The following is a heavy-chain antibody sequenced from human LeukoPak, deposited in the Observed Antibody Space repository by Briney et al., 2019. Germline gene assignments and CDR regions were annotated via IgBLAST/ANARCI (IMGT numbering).Heavy chain of an antibody. CDR1: GGTFSSYA. D-gene: IGHD2-15*01. J-gene: IGHJ4*02. V-gene: IGHV1-69*05. Sequence: SVKVSCKASGGTFSSYAISWVRQAPGQGLEWMGRIIPIFGTANYAQKFQGRVTITTDESTSTAYMDLSSVRSEDTAVYYCASHRVAAPPKFDYWGQGTLVTVSS. CDR2: IIPIFGTA. CDR3: ASHRVAAPPKFDY.